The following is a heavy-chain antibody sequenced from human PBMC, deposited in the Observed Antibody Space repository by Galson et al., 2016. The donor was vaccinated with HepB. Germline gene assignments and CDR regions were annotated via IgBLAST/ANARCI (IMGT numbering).Heavy chain of an antibody. CDR1: GFTFSSYS. Sequence: SLRLSCAASGFTFSSYSMNWVRRAPGKGLEWVSAISGSGGSTYYADSVKGRFTISRDNSKNTLYLQMNSLRAEDTAVYYCAKSVNKGSFDYWGQGTLVTVSS. V-gene: IGHV3-23*01. D-gene: IGHD4-11*01. CDR2: ISGSGGST. J-gene: IGHJ4*02. CDR3: AKSVNKGSFDY.